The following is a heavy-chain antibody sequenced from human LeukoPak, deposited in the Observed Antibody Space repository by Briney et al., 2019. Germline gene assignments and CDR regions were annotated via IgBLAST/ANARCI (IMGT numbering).Heavy chain of an antibody. V-gene: IGHV1-46*01. J-gene: IGHJ6*02. CDR3: ARDIVVVPDAHYTMDV. D-gene: IGHD2-2*01. CDR2: INPSGGGT. Sequence: ASVKVSCKASGYTFTRYYMHWVRQAPGQGLEWMGVINPSGGGTSYAQKFQGRVTMTRDTSTSTVYMELSSLRSEDTAVYYCARDIVVVPDAHYTMDVWGQGTTVTVSS. CDR1: GYTFTRYY.